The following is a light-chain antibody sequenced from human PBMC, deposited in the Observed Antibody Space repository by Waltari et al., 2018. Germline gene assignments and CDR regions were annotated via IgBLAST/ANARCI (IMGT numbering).Light chain of an antibody. Sequence: QSALTQPASVSGSPGKSITISCTGTSSDLGAYHLVSWYQQHPGKAPKVIIYGVTERPSGVSDRFSGSKSANTASLTISGLQAEDEADYYCCSYADGTTSVFGGGTKVTVL. V-gene: IGLV2-23*02. J-gene: IGLJ3*02. CDR2: GVT. CDR1: SSDLGAYHL. CDR3: CSYADGTTSV.